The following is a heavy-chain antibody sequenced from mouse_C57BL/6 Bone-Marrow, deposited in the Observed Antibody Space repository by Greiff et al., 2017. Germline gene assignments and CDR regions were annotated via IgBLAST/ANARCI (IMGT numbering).Heavy chain of an antibody. CDR3: ARARYYYGSSPYDMYY. D-gene: IGHD1-1*01. V-gene: IGHV1-81*01. CDR2: IYPRSGNT. Sequence: QVQLQQSGAELARPGASVKLSCKASGYTFTSYGISWVKQRTGQGLEWIGEIYPRSGNTYYNEKFKGKATLTADKSSSTAYMELRSLTSEDSAVYFCARARYYYGSSPYDMYYWGQGTSVTVSS. J-gene: IGHJ4*01. CDR1: GYTFTSYG.